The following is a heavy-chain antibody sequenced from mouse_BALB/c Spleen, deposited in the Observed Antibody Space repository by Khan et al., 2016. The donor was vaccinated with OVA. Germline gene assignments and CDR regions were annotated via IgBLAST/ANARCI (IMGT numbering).Heavy chain of an antibody. Sequence: QVQLKESGPELKKPGETVKISCKASGYTFTNYGMNWVRQAPGKGLKWMGWINTYTGDPTYADDFKGRFAFSLETSASTAYLQIHNLENEDTATYFCARRPLSYYDYWGQGNTLTVAS. CDR1: GYTFTNYG. V-gene: IGHV9-3-1*01. J-gene: IGHJ2*01. CDR3: ARRPLSYYDY. CDR2: INTYTGDP.